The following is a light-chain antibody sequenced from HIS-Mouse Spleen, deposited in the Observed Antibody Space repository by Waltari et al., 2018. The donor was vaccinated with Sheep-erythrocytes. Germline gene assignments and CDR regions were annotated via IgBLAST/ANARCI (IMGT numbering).Light chain of an antibody. V-gene: IGLV2-14*01. CDR1: SSDVGGYNY. CDR3: SSYTSSSTLV. CDR2: EVS. J-gene: IGLJ2*01. Sequence: QSALTQPASVSGSPGQSITISCTGTSSDVGGYNYVSWYQQHPGKAPKLMIYEVSNRPSGVFTRFSGSKSGNTAYLTISRLQSEDEADYYCSSYTSSSTLVFGGGTKLTVL.